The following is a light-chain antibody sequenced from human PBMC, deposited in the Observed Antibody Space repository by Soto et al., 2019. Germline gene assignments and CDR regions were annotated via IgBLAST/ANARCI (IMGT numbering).Light chain of an antibody. CDR2: AAS. J-gene: IGKJ4*01. V-gene: IGKV3-20*01. CDR3: QQYGYLVT. CDR1: QGVSRSY. Sequence: EIVLTQSPGTLSLSPGERATLFCRASQGVSRSYFAWYQQKPGQAPRLLIYAASSRATGVPDRFSGSGSGTDFTLTISRLEPEDFAMYYCQQYGYLVTFGGGTKVDIK.